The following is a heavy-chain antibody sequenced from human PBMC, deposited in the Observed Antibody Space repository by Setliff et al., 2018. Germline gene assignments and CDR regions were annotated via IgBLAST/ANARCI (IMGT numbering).Heavy chain of an antibody. Sequence: ASVKVSCKASGYTFTSYGFSWVRQAPGQGLGWMGWISAYNGNTNYGQKYQGRVTMTTDTSTNTVYMELRSLRSDDTAVYFCVREYSGGGLMWGQGTMVTV. CDR1: GYTFTSYG. CDR3: VREYSGGGLM. D-gene: IGHD6-19*01. CDR2: ISAYNGNT. J-gene: IGHJ3*01. V-gene: IGHV1-18*01.